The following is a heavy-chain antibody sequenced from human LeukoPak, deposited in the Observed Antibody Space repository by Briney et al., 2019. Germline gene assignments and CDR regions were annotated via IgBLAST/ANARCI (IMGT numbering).Heavy chain of an antibody. CDR3: ASRDKGYYYGMDV. CDR2: IYSGGST. J-gene: IGHJ6*02. CDR1: GFTVSSNY. Sequence: GGSLRLSCAASGFTVSSNYMSWVRQAPGKGLEWVSLIYSGGSTYYADSVKGRFTISRDHSKNTLYLQMKSLRAEDTAVYYCASRDKGYYYGMDVWGQGTTVTVSS. V-gene: IGHV3-66*01. D-gene: IGHD5-24*01.